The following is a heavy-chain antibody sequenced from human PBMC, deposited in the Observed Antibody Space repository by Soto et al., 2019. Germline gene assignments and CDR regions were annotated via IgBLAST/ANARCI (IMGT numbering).Heavy chain of an antibody. CDR3: ARSMYSTSAQLYYGMDV. J-gene: IGHJ6*02. CDR2: IYTSGIT. Sequence: SETLSLTCTVSGGSISSYYWSWIRQPAGKGLEWIGRIYTSGITYYNLSLKSRVTISVDTSKNQLSLKLSSATAADTAVYYCARSMYSTSAQLYYGMDVWGQGTTVTVSS. V-gene: IGHV4-4*07. D-gene: IGHD6-6*01. CDR1: GGSISSYY.